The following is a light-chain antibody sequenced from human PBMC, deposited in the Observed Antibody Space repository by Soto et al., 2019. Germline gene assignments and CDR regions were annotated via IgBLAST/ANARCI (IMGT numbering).Light chain of an antibody. V-gene: IGKV1-39*01. Sequence: DIQMTQSPSSLSASVGDRVNMTCRASRSISRYLSWYQQKPGKAPNLLIYAASTLQSGVPSRFSGSGSGTDFTLTISCLQSEDFATYYCQQYYSYPITFGQGTRLEIK. CDR1: RSISRY. CDR2: AAS. J-gene: IGKJ5*01. CDR3: QQYYSYPIT.